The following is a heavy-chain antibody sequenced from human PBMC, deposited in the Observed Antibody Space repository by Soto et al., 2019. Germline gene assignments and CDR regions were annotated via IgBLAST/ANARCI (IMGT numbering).Heavy chain of an antibody. Sequence: QVQLVQSGAEVKKPGASVKVSCKASGYTFTSYDINWVRQATGQGLEWMGWMNPNSGNTGYAQKFQGRGTMTRNTPISTANIRLNSLRPEDTAVSYCARERTSYGMDVWGQGNTVTVSS. CDR1: GYTFTSYD. CDR2: MNPNSGNT. CDR3: ARERTSYGMDV. V-gene: IGHV1-8*01. J-gene: IGHJ6*02.